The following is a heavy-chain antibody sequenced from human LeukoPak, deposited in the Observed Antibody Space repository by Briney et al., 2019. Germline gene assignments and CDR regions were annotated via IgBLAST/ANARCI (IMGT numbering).Heavy chain of an antibody. J-gene: IGHJ4*02. V-gene: IGHV3-74*01. CDR3: VPAEMQ. CDR1: GFSVSSKW. D-gene: IGHD5-24*01. Sequence: GGSLRLACAASGFSVSSKWMHWVRQAPGEGLMWVSLICRDTDGARTNYADSVKGRFTISRDYAKNTVYLQMNSLRAEDTAVYYCVPAEMQWGQGTLVTVSS. CDR2: ICRDTDGART.